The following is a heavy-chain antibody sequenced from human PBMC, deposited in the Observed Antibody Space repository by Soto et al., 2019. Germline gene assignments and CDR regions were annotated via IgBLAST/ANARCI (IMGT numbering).Heavy chain of an antibody. CDR3: AKGPIGVIVVVSGLLLDY. CDR1: GFTFSSYA. J-gene: IGHJ4*02. V-gene: IGHV3-23*01. Sequence: PGGSLRLSCAASGFTFSSYAMSWVRQAPGKGLEWVSAISGSGGSTYYADSVKGRFTISRDNSKNTLYLQMNSLRAEDTAVYYCAKGPIGVIVVVSGLLLDYWGQGTLVTVSS. D-gene: IGHD3-22*01. CDR2: ISGSGGST.